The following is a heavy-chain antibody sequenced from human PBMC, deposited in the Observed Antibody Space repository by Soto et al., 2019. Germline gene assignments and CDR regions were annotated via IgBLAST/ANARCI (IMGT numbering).Heavy chain of an antibody. V-gene: IGHV1-69*13. CDR3: ARDRGYCSGGSCSTSSHYYYGMDV. J-gene: IGHJ6*02. CDR2: IIPIFGTA. Sequence: SVKVSCKASGGTFSSYAISWVRQAPGQGLEWMGGIIPIFGTANYAQKFQGRVTITADESTSTAYMELSSLRSEDTAVYYCARDRGYCSGGSCSTSSHYYYGMDVWGQGTTVTVS. D-gene: IGHD2-15*01. CDR1: GGTFSSYA.